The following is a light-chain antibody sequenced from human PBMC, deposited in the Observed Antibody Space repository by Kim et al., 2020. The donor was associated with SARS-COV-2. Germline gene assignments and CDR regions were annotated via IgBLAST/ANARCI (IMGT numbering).Light chain of an antibody. CDR3: HQYDNWPPVT. J-gene: IGKJ3*01. CDR2: GAC. CDR1: QSVKKN. Sequence: SQGATVTIACSASQSVKKNRAWYQQRPGMGPRLIINGACTRATGIPARLSGRGSGTEFTLTITSLQSEDVAVYYCHQYDNWPPVTFGPGTKVEIK. V-gene: IGKV3D-15*01.